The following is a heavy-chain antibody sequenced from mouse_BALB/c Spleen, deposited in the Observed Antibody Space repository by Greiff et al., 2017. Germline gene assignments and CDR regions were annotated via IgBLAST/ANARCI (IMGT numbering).Heavy chain of an antibody. CDR2: ISSGSSTI. V-gene: IGHV5-17*02. J-gene: IGHJ3*01. D-gene: IGHD2-2*01. Sequence: EVQRVESGGGLVQPGGSRKLSCAASGFTFSSFGMHWVRQAPEKGLEWVAYISSGSSTIYYADTVKGRFTISRDNPKNTLFLQMTSLRSEDTAMYYCARRDRNGYDGFAYWGQGTLVTVSA. CDR3: ARRDRNGYDGFAY. CDR1: GFTFSSFG.